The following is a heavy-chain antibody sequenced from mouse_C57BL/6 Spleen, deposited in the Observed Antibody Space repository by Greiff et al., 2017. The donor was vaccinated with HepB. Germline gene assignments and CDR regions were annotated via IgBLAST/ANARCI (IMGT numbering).Heavy chain of an antibody. CDR3: ASWYYGSFY. J-gene: IGHJ2*01. V-gene: IGHV1-64*01. CDR1: GYTFTSYW. Sequence: QVHVKQPGAELVKPGASVKLSCKASGYTFTSYWMHWVKQRPGQGLEWIGMIHPNSGSTNYNEKFKSKATLTVDKSSSTAYMQLSSLTSEDSAVYYCASWYYGSFYWGQGTTLTVSS. D-gene: IGHD1-1*01. CDR2: IHPNSGST.